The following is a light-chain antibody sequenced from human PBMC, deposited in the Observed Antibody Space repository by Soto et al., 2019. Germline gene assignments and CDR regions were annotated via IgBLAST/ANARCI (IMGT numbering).Light chain of an antibody. V-gene: IGLV2-14*01. CDR2: EVS. CDR3: SSYTSSSTRI. J-gene: IGLJ1*01. Sequence: LTQPASVSGSPGQSITISCTGTSSDVGGYNYVSWYQQHPGKAPNLMIYEVSNRPSGVSNRFSGSKSGNTASLTISGLQAEDEADYYCSSYTSSSTRIFGTGTNVTVL. CDR1: SSDVGGYNY.